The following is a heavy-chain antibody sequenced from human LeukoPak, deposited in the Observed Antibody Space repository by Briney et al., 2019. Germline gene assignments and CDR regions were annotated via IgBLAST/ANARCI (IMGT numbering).Heavy chain of an antibody. CDR1: GGSISSTNYY. J-gene: IGHJ4*02. CDR2: IYYSGST. V-gene: IGHV4-39*01. D-gene: IGHD3-10*01. CDR3: ARRNYGSGKFGY. Sequence: KASETLSLTCTVSGGSISSTNYYWGWIRQPPGKGLEWIGSIYYSGSTYYNPSLKSRVTISVDTSKNQFSLKLSSVTAADTAVYYCARRNYGSGKFGYWGQGTLVTVSS.